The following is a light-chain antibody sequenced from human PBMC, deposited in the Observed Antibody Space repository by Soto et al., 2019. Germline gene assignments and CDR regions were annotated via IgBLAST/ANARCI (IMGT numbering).Light chain of an antibody. CDR3: CSYAGSHTYV. CDR2: DVT. V-gene: IGLV2-11*01. CDR1: SSDVGGYNY. J-gene: IGLJ1*01. Sequence: QSALTQPRSVSGSPGQSVTISCTGTSSDVGGYNYVSWYQQHPGKAPILMIYDVTKRPSGVPDRFSGSKSGDTASLTISGLQAEDEADYYCCSYAGSHTYVFGTGTKLTVL.